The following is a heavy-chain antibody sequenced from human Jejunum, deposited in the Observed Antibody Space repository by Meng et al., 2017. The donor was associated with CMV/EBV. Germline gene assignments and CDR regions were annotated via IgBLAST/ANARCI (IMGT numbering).Heavy chain of an antibody. CDR2: ITSGGRYI. D-gene: IGHD6-13*01. J-gene: IGHJ4*02. CDR1: GLAFNTYT. V-gene: IGHV3-21*01. CDR3: ATDYRRGAGPN. Sequence: ASGLAFNTYTLNWVRQAPGKGLEWVSSITSGGRYIFYTDSVKGRFTLSRDNAKKSLYLQMNSLRAADTAVYYCATDYRRGAGPNWGQGTLVTVSS.